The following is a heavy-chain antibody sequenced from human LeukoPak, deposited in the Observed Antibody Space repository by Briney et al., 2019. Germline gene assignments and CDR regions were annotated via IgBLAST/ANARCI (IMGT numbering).Heavy chain of an antibody. CDR2: ISGYNGYT. V-gene: IGHV1-18*01. Sequence: ASVKVSCKASGYIFTSYGISWVRQAPGQGLEWMGWISGYNGYTKYTQKLQGRVTMTTDTSTNTAYMEVRSLRSDDTAVYYCARDLTHRRNYDSSGYQIVPAFWGQGTLVTVSS. D-gene: IGHD3-22*01. J-gene: IGHJ4*02. CDR3: ARDLTHRRNYDSSGYQIVPAF. CDR1: GYIFTSYG.